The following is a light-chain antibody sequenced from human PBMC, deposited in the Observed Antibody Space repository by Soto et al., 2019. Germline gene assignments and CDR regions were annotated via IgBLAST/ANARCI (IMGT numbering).Light chain of an antibody. CDR1: NLGSKY. CDR3: HAWDSITYVV. Sequence: SYELTQPPSVSVSTGHTATITCSGDNLGSKYVCWYQQRPGQSPVLVMYQDKYRPSGIPDRFSGANSGSTATLTITGTQAMDEADYYCHAWDSITYVVFGGGTTLTVL. V-gene: IGLV3-1*01. J-gene: IGLJ2*01. CDR2: QDK.